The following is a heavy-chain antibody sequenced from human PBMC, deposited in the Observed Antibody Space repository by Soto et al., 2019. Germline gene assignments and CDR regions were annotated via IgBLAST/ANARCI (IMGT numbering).Heavy chain of an antibody. V-gene: IGHV1-18*04. D-gene: IGHD6-13*01. J-gene: IGHJ4*02. CDR3: AAYGYRSSWYHPPLLGGSLDY. CDR2: ISAYDGNT. Sequence: QVQLVQSGAEVKKPGASVKVSCKASGYTFTSYGISWVRQAPGQGLEWMGWISAYDGNTNYAQKLQGRGTMTTDTSTSTAYMELRSLRSDDTAVYYCAAYGYRSSWYHPPLLGGSLDYWGQGTLVTVSS. CDR1: GYTFTSYG.